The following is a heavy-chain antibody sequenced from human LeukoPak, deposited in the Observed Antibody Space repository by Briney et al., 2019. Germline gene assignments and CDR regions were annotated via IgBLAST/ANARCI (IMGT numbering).Heavy chain of an antibody. CDR2: IYYSGST. CDR3: ARRCVNWFDP. CDR1: GGSISSGGYY. J-gene: IGHJ5*02. V-gene: IGHV4-31*03. D-gene: IGHD1-14*01. Sequence: SQTLSLTCTVSGGSISSGGYYWSWIRQHPGKGLEWIGYIYYSGSTYYNPSLKSRVPISVDTSKNQFSLKLSSVTAADTAVYYCARRCVNWFDPWGQGTLVTVSS.